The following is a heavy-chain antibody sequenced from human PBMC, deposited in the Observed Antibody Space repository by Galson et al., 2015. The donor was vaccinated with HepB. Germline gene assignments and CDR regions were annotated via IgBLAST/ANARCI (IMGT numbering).Heavy chain of an antibody. Sequence: SLRLSCAASRFNFGSFGMHWVRQAPGKGLEWVAVISYDGGHKYYADSVKGRFTISRDNSKNTLYLQMSSLRADDTAVYYCAKDWALFDDWGQGTLVTVSS. D-gene: IGHD7-27*01. CDR1: RFNFGSFG. J-gene: IGHJ4*02. V-gene: IGHV3-30*18. CDR2: ISYDGGHK. CDR3: AKDWALFDD.